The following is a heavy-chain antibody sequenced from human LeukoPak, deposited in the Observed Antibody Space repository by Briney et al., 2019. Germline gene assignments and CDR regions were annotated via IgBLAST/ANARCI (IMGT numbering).Heavy chain of an antibody. V-gene: IGHV3-53*01. J-gene: IGHJ6*03. CDR2: IYSGGST. CDR3: ARDTEGSVDYYYMDV. CDR1: GFTVSSNY. Sequence: GGPLRLSCAASGFTVSSNYMSWVRQAPGKGLEWVSVIYSGGSTYYADSVKGRFTISRDNSKNTLYLQMNSLRAEDTAVYYCARDTEGSVDYYYMDVWGKGTTVTVPS.